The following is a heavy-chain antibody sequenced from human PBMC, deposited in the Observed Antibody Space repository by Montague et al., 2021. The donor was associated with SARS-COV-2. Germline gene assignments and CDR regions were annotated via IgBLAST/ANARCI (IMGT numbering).Heavy chain of an antibody. CDR2: TYYRSKWYY. CDR1: GDSVSSNTAA. V-gene: IGHV6-1*01. D-gene: IGHD6-13*01. Sequence: CAISGDSVSSNTAAWNWNRQSPSRGLEFLGRTYYRSKWYYDYAXXXKXGMTISPDTSKNQFSLQLSSVTPEDRAVYYCARDPRYSLSWSFDYWGQGTLVTVSS. CDR3: ARDPRYSLSWSFDY. J-gene: IGHJ4*02.